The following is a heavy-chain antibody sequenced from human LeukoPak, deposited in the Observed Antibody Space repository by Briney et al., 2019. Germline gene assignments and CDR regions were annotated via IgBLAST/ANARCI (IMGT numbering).Heavy chain of an antibody. CDR1: GGSISSGDYY. V-gene: IGHV4-30-4*01. CDR2: IYYSGST. Sequence: PSETLSLTCTVSGGSISSGDYYWSWIRQPPGKGLEWIGYIYYSGSTYYNPSLKSRVTISVDTSKNQFSLKLSSATAADTAVYYCARVPRGSYPDYWGQGTLVTVSS. CDR3: ARVPRGSYPDY. D-gene: IGHD3-16*02. J-gene: IGHJ4*02.